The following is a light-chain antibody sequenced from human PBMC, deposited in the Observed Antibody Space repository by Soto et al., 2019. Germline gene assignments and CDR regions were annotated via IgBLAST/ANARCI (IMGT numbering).Light chain of an antibody. V-gene: IGLV1-44*01. Sequence: QSVLTQPPSASGTPGQRVTISCSGSSSNIGSNTVNWYQQLPGTAPKLLLYSNNQRPSGVPDRCSGSKSGTSASLAISGLQSEDEADDYCAAWDDSLNAVVFGGGTKLTVL. CDR2: SNN. CDR1: SSNIGSNT. CDR3: AAWDDSLNAVV. J-gene: IGLJ2*01.